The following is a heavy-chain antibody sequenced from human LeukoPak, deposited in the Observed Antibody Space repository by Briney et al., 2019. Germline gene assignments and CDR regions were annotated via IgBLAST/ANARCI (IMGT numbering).Heavy chain of an antibody. Sequence: SETLSLTCTVSAGSVSDYYWSWNRHSPGNVLEWIGYIYYTVSTSYNPSLRSRVTMSADTSKNQFSLKLSSVTAADTAVYYCASLYYYGSSGYYYVAPPLNWGQGTLVTVSS. V-gene: IGHV4-59*02. CDR2: IYYTVST. J-gene: IGHJ4*02. CDR3: ASLYYYGSSGYYYVAPPLN. CDR1: AGSVSDYY. D-gene: IGHD3-22*01.